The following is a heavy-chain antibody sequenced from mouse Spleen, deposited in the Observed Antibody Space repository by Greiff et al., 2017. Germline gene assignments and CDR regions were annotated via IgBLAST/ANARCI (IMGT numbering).Heavy chain of an antibody. D-gene: IGHD2-10*01. J-gene: IGHJ3*01. CDR3: ARSYPIGGWFAY. V-gene: IGHV5-2*01. CDR2: INSDGGST. Sequence: EVQLQESGGGLVQPGESLKLSCESNEYEFPSHDMSWVRKTPEKRLELVAAINSDGGSTYYPDTMERRFIISRDNTKKTPYLQMSSLRSEDTALYYCARSYPIGGWFAYWGQGTLVTVSA. CDR1: EYEFPSHD.